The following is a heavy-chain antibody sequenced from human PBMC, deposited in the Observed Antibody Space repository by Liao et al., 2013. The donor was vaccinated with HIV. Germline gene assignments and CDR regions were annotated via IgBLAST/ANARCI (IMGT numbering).Heavy chain of an antibody. Sequence: QVQLQESGPGLVKPLEILSLSCTVTNDSINSYYWSWVRQPAGKGLEWIGRVSASGTTNFNPSLQGRVAMSVDPSKRQVSLKMNSMSAADTAVYYCARFRISGVDYWGQGTLVTVSS. J-gene: IGHJ4*02. CDR2: VSASGTT. CDR3: ARFRISGVDY. D-gene: IGHD2-15*01. CDR1: NDSINSYY. V-gene: IGHV4-4*07.